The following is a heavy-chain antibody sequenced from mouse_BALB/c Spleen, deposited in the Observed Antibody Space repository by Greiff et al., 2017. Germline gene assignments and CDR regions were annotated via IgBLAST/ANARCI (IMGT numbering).Heavy chain of an antibody. CDR1: GFTFSDYG. J-gene: IGHJ2*01. CDR3: ARVGSSSSFDY. V-gene: IGHV5-15*02. Sequence: EVKLVDSGGGLVQPGGSRKLSCAASGFTFSDYGMAWGRQAPGKGPEWVAFISNLAYSIYYADTVTGRFTISRENAKNTLYLEMSSLRSEDTAMYYCARVGSSSSFDYWGQGTTLTVSS. CDR2: ISNLAYSI. D-gene: IGHD1-1*01.